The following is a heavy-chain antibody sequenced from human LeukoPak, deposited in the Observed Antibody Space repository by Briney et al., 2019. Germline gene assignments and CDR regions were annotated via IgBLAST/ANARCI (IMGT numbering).Heavy chain of an antibody. D-gene: IGHD6-6*01. CDR3: ARDRSIAGGYFDY. J-gene: IGHJ4*02. CDR1: GGSISGYY. CDR2: ISYSGST. Sequence: SETLSLTCTVSGGSISGYYWSWIRQPPGKGLEWVGYISYSGSTNYNPSLKSRVTISVDTSKNQFSLKLSSVTAADTAVYYCARDRSIAGGYFDYWGQGTLVTVSS. V-gene: IGHV4-59*01.